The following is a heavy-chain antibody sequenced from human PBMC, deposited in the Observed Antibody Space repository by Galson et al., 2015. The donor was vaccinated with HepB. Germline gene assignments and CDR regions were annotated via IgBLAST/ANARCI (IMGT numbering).Heavy chain of an antibody. V-gene: IGHV4-39*01. D-gene: IGHD3-16*02. Sequence: ETLSLTCTVSGGSISSSSYYWGWIRQPPGKGLEWIGSIYYSGSTYYNPSLKSRVTISVDTSKNQFSLKLSSVTAADTAVYYCARHEDDYVWGSYRYTYAFDIWGQGTMVTVSS. CDR1: GGSISSSSYY. CDR2: IYYSGST. J-gene: IGHJ3*02. CDR3: ARHEDDYVWGSYRYTYAFDI.